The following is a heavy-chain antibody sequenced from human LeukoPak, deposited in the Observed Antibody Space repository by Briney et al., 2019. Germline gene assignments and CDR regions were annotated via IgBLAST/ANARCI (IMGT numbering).Heavy chain of an antibody. CDR3: ASYYYGSGSYRYYYYMDV. CDR1: GYTFTGYY. Sequence: ASVKVSCKASGYTFTGYYMHWVRQAPGQGLEWMGWINPNSGGTNYAQKFQARVTMTRDTSISTAYMELSRLRSDDTAVYYCASYYYGSGSYRYYYYMDVWGKGTTVTVSS. J-gene: IGHJ6*03. V-gene: IGHV1-2*02. D-gene: IGHD3-10*01. CDR2: INPNSGGT.